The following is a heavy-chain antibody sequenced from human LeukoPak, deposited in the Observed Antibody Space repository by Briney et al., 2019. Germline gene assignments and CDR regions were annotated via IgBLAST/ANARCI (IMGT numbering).Heavy chain of an antibody. J-gene: IGHJ4*02. Sequence: GGALRLSCAGTGFTLSNYEMNWVRQTPGKGLEWVSYISSSGGTIYYTDSVKGRFTISRDNPKNSLYLQMNSLRAEDTAVYYCARVYTMIVVVDYWGQGTLVTVSS. CDR2: ISSSGGTI. D-gene: IGHD3-22*01. CDR3: ARVYTMIVVVDY. CDR1: GFTLSNYE. V-gene: IGHV3-48*03.